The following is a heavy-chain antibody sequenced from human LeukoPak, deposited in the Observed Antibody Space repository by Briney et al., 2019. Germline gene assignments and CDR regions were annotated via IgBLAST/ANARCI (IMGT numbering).Heavy chain of an antibody. CDR2: INHSGST. Sequence: SETLSLTCAVYGGSLSGYYWSWIRQPPGKGLEWIGEINHSGSTNYNPSLKSRVTISVDTSKNQFSLKLSSVTAADTAVYYCARGRVFAVTRRGFDYWGQGTLVTVSS. V-gene: IGHV4-34*01. D-gene: IGHD4-17*01. J-gene: IGHJ4*02. CDR3: ARGRVFAVTRRGFDY. CDR1: GGSLSGYY.